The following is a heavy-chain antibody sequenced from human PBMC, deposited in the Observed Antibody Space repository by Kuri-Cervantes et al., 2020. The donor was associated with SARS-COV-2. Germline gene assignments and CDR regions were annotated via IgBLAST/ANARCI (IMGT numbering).Heavy chain of an antibody. V-gene: IGHV3-48*02. Sequence: GESLKISCAASGFTFSSYSMNWVRQAPGKGLEWVSYISSSSSTIYYADSVKGRFTISRDNAKNSLYLQMNSLRDEDTAVYYCARENQGNHYDSSGYYHYYYYGMDVWGQGTTVTVSS. CDR1: GFTFSSYS. J-gene: IGHJ6*02. CDR2: ISSSSSTI. CDR3: ARENQGNHYDSSGYYHYYYYGMDV. D-gene: IGHD3-22*01.